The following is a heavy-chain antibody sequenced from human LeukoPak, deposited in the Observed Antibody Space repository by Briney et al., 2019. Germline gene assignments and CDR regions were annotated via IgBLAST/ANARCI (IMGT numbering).Heavy chain of an antibody. J-gene: IGHJ4*02. CDR1: GGSISSYY. CDR2: IYYSGST. CDR3: ARMDYGDPFDY. Sequence: SETLSLTCTVSGGSISSYYWSWIRQPPGKGLEWIGYIYYSGSTNYNPSLKSRVTISVDTSKNQFSLELSSVTAADTAVYYCARMDYGDPFDYWGQGTLVTVSS. D-gene: IGHD4-17*01. V-gene: IGHV4-59*01.